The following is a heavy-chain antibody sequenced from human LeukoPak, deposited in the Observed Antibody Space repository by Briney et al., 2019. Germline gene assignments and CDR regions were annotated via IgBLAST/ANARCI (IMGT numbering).Heavy chain of an antibody. V-gene: IGHV3-21*01. CDR3: ARAGVEVVATIFDY. CDR2: ISTSSNYI. D-gene: IGHD5-12*01. CDR1: GFTVSSNY. Sequence: GGSLRLSCAASGFTVSSNYMSWVRQAPGKGLEWVSSISTSSNYIKYADSVKGRFTISRDNAKNSLYLQMNSLRAEDTAVYYCARAGVEVVATIFDYWGQGTLVTVSS. J-gene: IGHJ4*02.